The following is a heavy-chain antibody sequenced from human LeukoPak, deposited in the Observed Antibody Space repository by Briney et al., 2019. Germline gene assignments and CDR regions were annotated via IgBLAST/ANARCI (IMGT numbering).Heavy chain of an antibody. D-gene: IGHD5-18*01. CDR1: GASISSYS. CDR3: ARRRGDRDTIPDYHYYYMDV. Sequence: SETLSLTCTVSGASISSYSWSWIRQPPGKGLEWVAYIYLDGNTDFQPSLKSRVTISVDSSKNQVFLRLTSVTAADTAVYFCARRRGDRDTIPDYHYYYMDVWGKGTTVTVSS. CDR2: IYLDGNT. J-gene: IGHJ6*03. V-gene: IGHV4-4*08.